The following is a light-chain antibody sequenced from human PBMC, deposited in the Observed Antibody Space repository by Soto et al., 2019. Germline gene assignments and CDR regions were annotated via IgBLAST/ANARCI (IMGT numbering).Light chain of an antibody. CDR3: LQCAAWRT. CDR1: DGVGRS. V-gene: IGKV3-11*01. Sequence: IVLTQSPVSPSLSPGERATPACRASDGVGRSLAWFQQRPGQAPRLLISGASSRASGIPARFSGSGSGTDFTLTISRLEPEDFAVYYCLQCAAWRTFGQGTKVDIK. CDR2: GAS. J-gene: IGKJ1*01.